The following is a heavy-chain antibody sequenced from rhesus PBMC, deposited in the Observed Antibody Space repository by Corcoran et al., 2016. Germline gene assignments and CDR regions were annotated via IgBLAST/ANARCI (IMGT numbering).Heavy chain of an antibody. CDR1: GFTFSSYE. J-gene: IGHJ4*01. CDR2: ISESGGTI. D-gene: IGHD4-23*01. CDR3: TLEYSNFFDY. V-gene: IGHV3-100*02. Sequence: DVQLVESGGGLVKPGGSLRLSCVASGFTFSSYEMHWVRQAPGKGLAWVSVISESGGTIYYADSVKGRFTISRDNAKNSLFLQMNSLRAEDTAVYYCTLEYSNFFDYWGQGVLVTVSS.